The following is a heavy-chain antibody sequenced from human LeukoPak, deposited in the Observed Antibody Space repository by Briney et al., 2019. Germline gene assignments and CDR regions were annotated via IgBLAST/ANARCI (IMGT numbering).Heavy chain of an antibody. J-gene: IGHJ4*02. CDR2: ISHRGRT. CDR3: ARVPLRFLEPFDY. D-gene: IGHD3-3*01. CDR1: GGSVSGYY. V-gene: IGHV4-34*01. Sequence: SETLSLTCAVYGGSVSGYYWSWIRQPPEKGLEWIGEISHRGRTHYTPSLQSRVTMSVDTSKNQFALNLNSVTAADTAVYYCARVPLRFLEPFDYWGQGSLVTVSS.